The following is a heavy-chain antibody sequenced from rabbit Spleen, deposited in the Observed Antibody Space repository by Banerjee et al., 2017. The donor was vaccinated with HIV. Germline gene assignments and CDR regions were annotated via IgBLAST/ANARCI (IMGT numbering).Heavy chain of an antibody. Sequence: QEQLVESGGGLVKPGGTLTLTCTVSGFSLNSGYDMCWVRQTPGKGLEWIACIYGGSSDSTYSATWAKGRFTISKTSSTTVTLQMTSLTVADTATYFCARDAGTSFSTYGMDLWGPGTLVTVS. D-gene: IGHD8-1*01. CDR1: GFSLNSGYD. J-gene: IGHJ6*01. CDR2: IYGGSSDST. CDR3: ARDAGTSFSTYGMDL. V-gene: IGHV1S45*01.